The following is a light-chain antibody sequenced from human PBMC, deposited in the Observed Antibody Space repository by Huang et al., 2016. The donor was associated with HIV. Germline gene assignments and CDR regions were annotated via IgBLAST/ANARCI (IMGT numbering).Light chain of an antibody. J-gene: IGKJ1*01. V-gene: IGKV1-33*01. CDR2: DAS. CDR3: QQYDSLPPWT. CDR1: QDIANY. Sequence: DIQMTQSPSSLSASVGDRVTISCQASQDIANYLNWYQQKPGQGPKLLIYDASTWQTGVPSRYSGSGSGTDFSFTISSLQPEDIATYYCQQYDSLPPWTFGQGTKVEIQ.